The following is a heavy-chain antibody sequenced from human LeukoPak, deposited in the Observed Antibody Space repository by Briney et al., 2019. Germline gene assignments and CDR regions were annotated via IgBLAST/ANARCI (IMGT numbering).Heavy chain of an antibody. CDR3: ARGGKGHRDY. CDR1: GGSISSYY. Sequence: PSETLSLTCTVSGGSISSYYWSWIRQPPGKGLEWIGYIYYSGSTNYNPSLKSRVTISVDTSKNQFSLKLSSVTAADTAVYYCARGGKGHRDYWGQGTLVTVSS. D-gene: IGHD4-23*01. V-gene: IGHV4-59*01. CDR2: IYYSGST. J-gene: IGHJ4*02.